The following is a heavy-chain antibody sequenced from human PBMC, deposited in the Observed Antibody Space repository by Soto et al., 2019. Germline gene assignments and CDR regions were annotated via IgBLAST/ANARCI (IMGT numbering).Heavy chain of an antibody. D-gene: IGHD3-10*01. CDR2: IKQDGSEK. J-gene: IGHJ6*03. CDR3: ARAGITYYYYMDV. V-gene: IGHV3-7*01. CDR1: GFTFSSYW. Sequence: GSLRLSCAASGFTFSSYWMSWVRQAPGKGLEWVANIKQDGSEKYYVDSVKGRFTISRDNAKNSLYLQMNSLRAEDTAVYYCARAGITYYYYMDVWGKGTTVTVSS.